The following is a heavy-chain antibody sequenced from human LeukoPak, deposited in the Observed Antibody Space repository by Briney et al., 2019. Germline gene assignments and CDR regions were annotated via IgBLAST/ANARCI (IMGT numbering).Heavy chain of an antibody. CDR2: IYWDDDK. CDR1: GFSLSTSGVG. D-gene: IGHD3-22*01. V-gene: IGHV2-5*02. CDR3: AHRPRINYYDSSGYHAFDI. J-gene: IGHJ3*02. Sequence: SGPTLVKPTQTLTLTCTFSGFSLSTSGVGVGWIRQPPGKALEWLVLIYWDDDKRYSPSLKSRLTITKDTSKNQVVLTMTNMDPVDTATYYCAHRPRINYYDSSGYHAFDIWGQGTMVTVSS.